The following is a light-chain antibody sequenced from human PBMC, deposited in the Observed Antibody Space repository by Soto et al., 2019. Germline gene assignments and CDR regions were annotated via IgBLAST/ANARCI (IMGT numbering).Light chain of an antibody. Sequence: DVGMTQSPLSLPVTLGQPASISCRSSQSLGHSDGNSYLNWFQQRPGQSPRRLIYKVSNRDSGVPDRFSGSGSGTDFTLKISRVEAEDVGIYYCMQNGRWPPYTFGQGTKLEIK. J-gene: IGKJ2*01. V-gene: IGKV2-30*02. CDR1: QSLGHSDGNSY. CDR2: KVS. CDR3: MQNGRWPPYT.